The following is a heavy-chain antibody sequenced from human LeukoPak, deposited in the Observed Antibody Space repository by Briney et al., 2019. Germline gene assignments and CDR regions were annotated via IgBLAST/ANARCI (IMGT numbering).Heavy chain of an antibody. J-gene: IGHJ3*01. V-gene: IGHV3-30*18. Sequence: AGGSLRLSCAASGFTFSSYGMHWVRQAPGKGLEWVAVISYDGRNKYYVDSVKGRFTISRDNSRDTLYLQINSLRAEDTAMYYCAKGTLVVTDDAFDFWGQGTMVTVSS. D-gene: IGHD2-21*02. CDR3: AKGTLVVTDDAFDF. CDR1: GFTFSSYG. CDR2: ISYDGRNK.